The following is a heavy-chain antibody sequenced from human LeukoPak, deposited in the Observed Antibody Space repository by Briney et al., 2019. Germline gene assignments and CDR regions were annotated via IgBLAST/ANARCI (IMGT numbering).Heavy chain of an antibody. D-gene: IGHD6-19*01. CDR2: IYTSGST. V-gene: IGHV4-61*02. Sequence: PSETLSLTCTVSGGSISSGSYYWSWIRQPAGKGLEWIGRIYTSGSTNYNPSLKSRVTISVDTSKDQFSLKLSSVTAADTAMYYCARVNIAVAGDASDVWGRGTMVTVSS. CDR1: GGSISSGSYY. J-gene: IGHJ3*01. CDR3: ARVNIAVAGDASDV.